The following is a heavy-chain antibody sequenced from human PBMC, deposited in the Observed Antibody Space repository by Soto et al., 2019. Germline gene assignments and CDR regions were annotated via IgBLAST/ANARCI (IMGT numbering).Heavy chain of an antibody. J-gene: IGHJ4*02. Sequence: GGSLRLSCVSSGFTFSTYTMNCVRQAPGKGLEWVSSINGRINYVYYADSVKGRFTISRDNAKNSLYLQMNRLRAEDTAIYYCAREDGVVGSSSDFGRWGLGTMVTVSS. V-gene: IGHV3-21*01. CDR1: GFTFSTYT. D-gene: IGHD3-16*01. CDR2: INGRINYV. CDR3: AREDGVVGSSSDFGR.